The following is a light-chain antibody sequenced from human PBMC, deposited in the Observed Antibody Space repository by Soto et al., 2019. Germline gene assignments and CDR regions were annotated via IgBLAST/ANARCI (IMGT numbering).Light chain of an antibody. CDR3: SSYAGSNNLL. J-gene: IGLJ2*01. Sequence: QSALTQPPSASGSPGQSVTISCTGNSSDVGGYNYVSWYQQHPGKAPKLIIYEVSKRPSGVPDRFSGSKSGNTASLTVSGLQAEDEAEFYCSSYAGSNNLLFGGGTKLTVL. CDR2: EVS. CDR1: SSDVGGYNY. V-gene: IGLV2-8*01.